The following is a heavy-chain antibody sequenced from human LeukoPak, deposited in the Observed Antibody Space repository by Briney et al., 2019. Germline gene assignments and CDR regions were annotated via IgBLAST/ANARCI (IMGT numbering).Heavy chain of an antibody. Sequence: GGSLRLSCAASGFTFSSYGMHWVRQAPGKGLEWVAVISYDGSNKYYADSVKGRFTISRANSKNTLYLQMNSLRAEDSALYYCAKPPPASSSSWSTGWFDPWGQGTLVTVSS. CDR2: ISYDGSNK. CDR3: AKPPPASSSSWSTGWFDP. CDR1: GFTFSSYG. D-gene: IGHD6-13*01. J-gene: IGHJ5*02. V-gene: IGHV3-30*18.